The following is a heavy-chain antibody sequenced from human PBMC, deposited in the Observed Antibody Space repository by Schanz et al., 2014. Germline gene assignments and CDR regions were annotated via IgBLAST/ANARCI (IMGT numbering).Heavy chain of an antibody. CDR3: ARGGYSSGWYDRDIAHFDY. D-gene: IGHD6-19*01. J-gene: IGHJ4*02. CDR2: FIPILGIG. Sequence: QVQLVQSGAEVKKPGSSVKVSCKASRSTFSSYTISWVRQARGQGLEWVGRFIPILGIGNDAQKFQGRVTITADKSTTTAYMELSGLRSEDTAVYYCARGGYSSGWYDRDIAHFDYWGQGTLVTVSS. CDR1: RSTFSSYT. V-gene: IGHV1-69*02.